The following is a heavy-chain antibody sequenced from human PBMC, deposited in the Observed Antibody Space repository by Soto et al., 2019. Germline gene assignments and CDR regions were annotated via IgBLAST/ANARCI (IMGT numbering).Heavy chain of an antibody. CDR3: ARGLGYCISTSCHGYGMDV. CDR1: GFTFSNYA. J-gene: IGHJ6*02. V-gene: IGHV3-23*01. CDR2: ISGSGGNT. Sequence: GGSLRLSCAASGFTFSNYAMSWVRQAPGRGLEWVSGISGSGGNTYYADSVKGRFTISRDNAKNSLYLQMNSLRDEDTAVYYCARGLGYCISTSCHGYGMDVWGQGTTVTVSS. D-gene: IGHD2-2*01.